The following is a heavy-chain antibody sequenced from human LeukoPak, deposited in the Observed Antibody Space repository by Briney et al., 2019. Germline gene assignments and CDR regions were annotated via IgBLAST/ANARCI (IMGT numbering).Heavy chain of an antibody. Sequence: GGSLRLSCAAPGFTFSSWYMYWVRQRPGKGLEWLCRITSDGSASYYADSVRGRFTISRDNAKNTLYLQMNSLTDEDTAVYYCASPNPDYWGRGTLVSVSS. D-gene: IGHD2-8*01. J-gene: IGHJ4*02. CDR1: GFTFSSWY. V-gene: IGHV3-74*01. CDR3: ASPNPDY. CDR2: ITSDGSAS.